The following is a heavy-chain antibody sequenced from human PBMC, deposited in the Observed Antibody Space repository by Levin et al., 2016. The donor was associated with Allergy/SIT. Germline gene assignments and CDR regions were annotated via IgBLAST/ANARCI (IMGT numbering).Heavy chain of an antibody. V-gene: IGHV1-2*02. Sequence: WVRQAPGQGLEWMGWINPNSGGTNYAQKFQGRVTMTRDTSISTAYMELSRLRSDDTAVYYCASTPGYSYGPLNRPYFDYWGQGTLVTVSS. CDR3: ASTPGYSYGPLNRPYFDY. J-gene: IGHJ4*02. D-gene: IGHD5-18*01. CDR2: INPNSGGT.